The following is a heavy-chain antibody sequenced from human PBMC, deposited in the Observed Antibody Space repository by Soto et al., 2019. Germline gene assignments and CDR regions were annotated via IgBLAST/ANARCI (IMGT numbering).Heavy chain of an antibody. V-gene: IGHV3-30*18. D-gene: IGHD2-2*02. CDR2: ISHDGSDK. CDR3: AKSPDIFCSCAHCYRYYFDD. Sequence: PGGSLRLSCAASGFPFGDFGMHWLRQAPGKGLEWVAVISHDGSDKFYADSVKARFTISRGNSKNTLYLQMSGLRAEDTAVYYCAKSPDIFCSCAHCYRYYFDDWSQGTMVTVSS. J-gene: IGHJ4*02. CDR1: GFPFGDFG.